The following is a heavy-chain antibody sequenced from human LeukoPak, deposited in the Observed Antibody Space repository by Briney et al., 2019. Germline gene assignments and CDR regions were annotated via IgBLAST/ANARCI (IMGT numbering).Heavy chain of an antibody. CDR2: IYPGDSDT. CDR3: TTNFGYGSSWYGY. J-gene: IGHJ4*02. V-gene: IGHV5-51*01. CDR1: EYSFTSYW. Sequence: KCGESLKISCKGSEYSFTSYWIGWVRQMPGKGLEWMGIIYPGDSDTRYSPSFQGQVTISADNSISTAYLQWSSLKASDTAIYYCTTNFGYGSSWYGYWGQGTLVTVSS. D-gene: IGHD6-13*01.